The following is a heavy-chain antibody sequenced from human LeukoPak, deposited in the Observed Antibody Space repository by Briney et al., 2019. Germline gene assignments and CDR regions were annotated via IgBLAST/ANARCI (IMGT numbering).Heavy chain of an antibody. Sequence: SETLSLTCAVYGGSFSGYYWSWIRQPPGKGLEWIGEINHSGSTNYNPSLKSRVTISVDTSKNQFSLKLSSVTAADTAVYYCARGLGYCSSTSCRAFDYWGQGTLVTVSS. CDR2: INHSGST. J-gene: IGHJ4*02. CDR3: ARGLGYCSSTSCRAFDY. D-gene: IGHD2-2*01. CDR1: GGSFSGYY. V-gene: IGHV4-34*01.